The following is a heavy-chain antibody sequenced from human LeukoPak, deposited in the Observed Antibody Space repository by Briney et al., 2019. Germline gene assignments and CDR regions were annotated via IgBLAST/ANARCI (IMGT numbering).Heavy chain of an antibody. J-gene: IGHJ5*02. CDR3: ARGGNYWPQWWFDP. D-gene: IGHD1-26*01. Sequence: PSETLSLTCGVYDGSFSGNYWSWIRQPPGKGLEWIGEINHSGSTNYNPSLKSRVTISVDTSKNQFSLKLSSVTAADTAVYYCARGGNYWPQWWFDPWGRGTLVSVSS. CDR1: DGSFSGNY. CDR2: INHSGST. V-gene: IGHV4-34*01.